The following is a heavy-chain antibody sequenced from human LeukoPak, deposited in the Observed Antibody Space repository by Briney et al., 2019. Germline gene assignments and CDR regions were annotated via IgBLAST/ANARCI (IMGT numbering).Heavy chain of an antibody. D-gene: IGHD3-22*01. V-gene: IGHV3-20*04. CDR3: ARFYDSTGYYSGGNFDY. J-gene: IGHJ4*02. Sequence: GGSLRLSCSASGFTFRTHALHWVRQAPGKGLEWVSGINWNGGSTGYADSVKARFTISRDNAKNSLYLQMNSLRAEDTALYYCARFYDSTGYYSGGNFDYWGQGTLVTVSS. CDR2: INWNGGST. CDR1: GFTFRTHA.